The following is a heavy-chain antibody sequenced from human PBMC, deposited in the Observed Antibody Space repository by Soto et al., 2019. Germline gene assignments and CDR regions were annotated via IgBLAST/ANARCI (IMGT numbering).Heavy chain of an antibody. CDR1: GYTFRDYG. V-gene: IGHV1-18*01. D-gene: IGHD3-10*01. J-gene: IGHJ4*02. CDR2: ISAYNGNT. CDR3: ARVERTTMLRSEY. Sequence: QVQLVQSGAEVMKPGASVKVSCQASGYTFRDYGFNWVRQAPGQGLEWLGWISAYNGNTKYAQKFQDRATIPTETSTITAFWERRSLRSDKTPLYYCARVERTTMLRSEYWGQGPLVTASS.